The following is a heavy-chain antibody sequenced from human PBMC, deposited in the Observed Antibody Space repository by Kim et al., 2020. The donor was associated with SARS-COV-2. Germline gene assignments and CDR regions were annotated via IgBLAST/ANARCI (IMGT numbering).Heavy chain of an antibody. D-gene: IGHD6-19*01. CDR3: TRDLGYSSGWYPDYFDY. V-gene: IGHV3-49*02. J-gene: IGHJ4*02. Sequence: KGRFTISRDDSKSIDYLQMNSLKTEDTAVYYCTRDLGYSSGWYPDYFDYWGQGTLVTVSS.